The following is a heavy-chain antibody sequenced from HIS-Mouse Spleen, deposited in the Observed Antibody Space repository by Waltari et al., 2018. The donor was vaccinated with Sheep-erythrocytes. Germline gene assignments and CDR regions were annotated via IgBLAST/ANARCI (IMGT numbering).Heavy chain of an antibody. D-gene: IGHD4-17*01. J-gene: IGHJ4*02. V-gene: IGHV3-21*01. CDR1: GFTFSSYS. CDR2: ISSSRSYI. Sequence: EVQLVESGGGLVKPGGSLRLSCAASGFTFSSYSMNWVRQAPGKGLDWVSSISSSRSYIHYADPGKGRFTISRDNAKNSLYLQMNSLRAEDTAVYYCARVAAVTTYYFDYWGQGTLVTVSS. CDR3: ARVAAVTTYYFDY.